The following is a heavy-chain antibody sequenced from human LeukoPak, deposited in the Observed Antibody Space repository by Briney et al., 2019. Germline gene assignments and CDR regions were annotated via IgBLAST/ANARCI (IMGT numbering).Heavy chain of an antibody. D-gene: IGHD6-19*01. CDR1: GFTFSSYA. J-gene: IGHJ4*02. CDR2: VSYDGSIK. V-gene: IGHV3-30-3*01. Sequence: TGGSLRLSCAASGFTFSSYALHWVRQAPNEGLEWVAIVSYDGSIKYYADSVKGRFTISRDNSKNTLYLQMNSLRVEDTAVYYCARDHYSSGPYYFDYWGQGTLVTVSS. CDR3: ARDHYSSGPYYFDY.